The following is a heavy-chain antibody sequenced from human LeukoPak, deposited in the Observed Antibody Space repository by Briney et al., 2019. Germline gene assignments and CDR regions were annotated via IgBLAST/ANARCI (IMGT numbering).Heavy chain of an antibody. CDR2: ISWNSGSI. CDR1: GFTFDDYA. V-gene: IGHV3-9*01. D-gene: IGHD4-11*01. J-gene: IGHJ4*02. Sequence: GGSLRLSCAASGFTFDDYAMHWVRQAPGKGLEWVSGISWNSGSIGYADSVKGRFTISRDNSKNTLYLQMNSLRAEDTAVYYCAREGHYSNYFDYWGQGTLVTVSS. CDR3: AREGHYSNYFDY.